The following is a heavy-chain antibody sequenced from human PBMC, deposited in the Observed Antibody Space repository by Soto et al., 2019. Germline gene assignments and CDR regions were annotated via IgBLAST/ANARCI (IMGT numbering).Heavy chain of an antibody. CDR3: ARARLVVVAATPNPFDY. J-gene: IGHJ4*02. CDR2: IIPIFGTA. V-gene: IGHV1-69*13. D-gene: IGHD2-15*01. Sequence: GASVKVSCKASGVTFSSYAISWVRQAPGQGLEWMGGIIPIFGTANYAQKFQGRVTITADESTSTAYMELSSLRSEDTAVYYCARARLVVVAATPNPFDYWGQGTLVTVSS. CDR1: GVTFSSYA.